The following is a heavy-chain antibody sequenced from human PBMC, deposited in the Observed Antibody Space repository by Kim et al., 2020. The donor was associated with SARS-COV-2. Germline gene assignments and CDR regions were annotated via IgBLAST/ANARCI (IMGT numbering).Heavy chain of an antibody. CDR3: ARFTRTLHSPFDS. D-gene: IGHD3-3*02. J-gene: IGHJ4*02. CDR1: GFPISSYW. V-gene: IGHV3-7*01. Sequence: GGSLRLSCVASGFPISSYWMSWVRQAPGKGLQWVANIKEDATEKYYVESVRGRFTISRDNAKNSLFLQMNSLRAEDSAVYYCARFTRTLHSPFDSWGQGTLVTVAS. CDR2: IKEDATEK.